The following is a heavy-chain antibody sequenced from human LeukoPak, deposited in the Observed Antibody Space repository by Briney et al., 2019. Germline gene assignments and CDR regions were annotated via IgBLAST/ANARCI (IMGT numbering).Heavy chain of an antibody. D-gene: IGHD4-11*01. V-gene: IGHV1-2*02. CDR3: ARVEAVTNLDY. CDR1: GYTFTGYY. J-gene: IGHJ4*02. CDR2: INPNSGGT. Sequence: GASVKVSCKASGYTFTGYYMHWVRQAPGQGLEWMGWINPNSGGTNYAQKFQGRVTMTRNTSISTAYMELSSLRSEDTAVYYCARVEAVTNLDYWGQGTLVTVSS.